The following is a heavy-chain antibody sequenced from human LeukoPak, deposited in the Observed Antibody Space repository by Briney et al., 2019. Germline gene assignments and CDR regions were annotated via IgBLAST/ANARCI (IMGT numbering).Heavy chain of an antibody. J-gene: IGHJ6*03. Sequence: GASVKVSCKASGYTFTGYYMHWVRQAPGQGLEWMGWINPNSGGTNYAQKFQGRVTMTRDTSISTAYMELSRLRSDDTAVYYCARDGSGKNYYYYMDVWGKGTTVTVSS. D-gene: IGHD3-10*01. CDR3: ARDGSGKNYYYYMDV. CDR2: INPNSGGT. CDR1: GYTFTGYY. V-gene: IGHV1-2*02.